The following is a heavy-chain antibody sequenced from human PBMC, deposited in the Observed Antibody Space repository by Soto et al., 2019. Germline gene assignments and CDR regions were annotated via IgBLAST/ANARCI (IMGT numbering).Heavy chain of an antibody. CDR2: IYYSGST. D-gene: IGHD6-19*01. J-gene: IGHJ4*02. V-gene: IGHV4-59*01. CDR3: AREGYSSGWILDY. Sequence: GSLRLACTASGFTFGDYAMGWFRQAPGKGLEWIGYIYYSGSTNYNPSLKSRVTISVDTSKNQFSLKLSSVTAADTAVYYCAREGYSSGWILDYWGQGT. CDR1: GFTFGDYA.